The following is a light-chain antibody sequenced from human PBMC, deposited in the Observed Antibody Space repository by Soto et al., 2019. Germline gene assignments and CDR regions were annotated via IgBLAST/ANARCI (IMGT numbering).Light chain of an antibody. CDR1: QSVSSN. V-gene: IGKV3-20*01. J-gene: IGKJ5*01. CDR2: GAS. Sequence: EVVMTQSPATLSVSPGERATLSCRASQSVSSNLAWYQQKPGQAPRLLIYGASSRATGIPDRFSGSGSGTDFTLTISRLEPEDFAVYYCQQYGSSPPRITFGQGTRLANK. CDR3: QQYGSSPPRIT.